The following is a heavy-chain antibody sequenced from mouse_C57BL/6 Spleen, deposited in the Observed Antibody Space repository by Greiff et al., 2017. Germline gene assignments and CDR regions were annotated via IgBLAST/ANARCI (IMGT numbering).Heavy chain of an antibody. Sequence: QVQLQQPGAELVMPGASVKLSCKASGYTFTSYWMHWVQQRPGQGLEWIGEIDPSDSYTNYNQKFKGKSTLTVDKSSSTAYMQLSSLTSEDSAVYYCAIDSSGYLAWFAYWGQGTLVTVSA. CDR3: AIDSSGYLAWFAY. D-gene: IGHD3-2*02. CDR2: IDPSDSYT. CDR1: GYTFTSYW. J-gene: IGHJ3*01. V-gene: IGHV1-69*01.